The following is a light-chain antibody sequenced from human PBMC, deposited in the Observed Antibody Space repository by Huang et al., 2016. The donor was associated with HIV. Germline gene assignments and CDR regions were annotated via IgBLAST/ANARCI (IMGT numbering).Light chain of an antibody. V-gene: IGKV3-20*01. CDR2: GAS. J-gene: IGKJ4*01. CDR3: QQYGSSTLT. CDR1: QSVSSNF. Sequence: EIVLTQSPGTLSLSTGERVTLSCRAIQSVSSNFLAWYQQKPGQAPRVLSYGASTRATGVPDRCSCSGSGTDFTLTISRLEPEDFAVYYCQQYGSSTLTFGGGTKVEIK.